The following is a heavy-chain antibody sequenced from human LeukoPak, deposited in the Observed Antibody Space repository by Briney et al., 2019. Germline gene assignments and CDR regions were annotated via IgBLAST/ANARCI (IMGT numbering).Heavy chain of an antibody. CDR2: IIPIFGTA. J-gene: IGHJ6*03. CDR3: ARDSGLLWFGELLSRYYYYYYMDV. D-gene: IGHD3-10*01. CDR1: GGTFSSYA. Sequence: ASVKVSCKASGGTFSSYAISWVRQAPGQGLEWMGGIIPIFGTANYAQKFQGRVTITADKSTSTAYMELSSLRSEDTAVYYCARDSGLLWFGELLSRYYYYYYMDVWGKGTTVTVSS. V-gene: IGHV1-69*06.